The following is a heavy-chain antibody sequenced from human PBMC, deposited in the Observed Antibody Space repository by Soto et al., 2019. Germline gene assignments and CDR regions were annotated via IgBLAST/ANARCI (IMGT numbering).Heavy chain of an antibody. CDR2: IYWNDDK. CDR1: GFSLNTGGLG. D-gene: IGHD2-21*02. Sequence: QITLKESGPTLVKPTQTLTLTCSVSGFSLNTGGLGVGWIRQPPEKALEWLALIYWNDDKRYSPSLRNRLSISKDTSNNLVVFTMTNMDPVDTTTYYCIHSRCGGDCLRSYSSHYYYGLDVWGQGTTVTVSS. V-gene: IGHV2-5*01. J-gene: IGHJ6*02. CDR3: IHSRCGGDCLRSYSSHYYYGLDV.